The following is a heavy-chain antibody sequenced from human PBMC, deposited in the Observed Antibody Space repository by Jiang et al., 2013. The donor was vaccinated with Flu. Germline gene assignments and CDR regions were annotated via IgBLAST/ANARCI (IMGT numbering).Heavy chain of an antibody. CDR2: IYYSGST. D-gene: IGHD5-12*01. Sequence: GLVKPSETLSLTCTVSGGSISSYYWSWIRQPPGKGLEWIGYIYYSGSTNYNPSLKSRVTISVDRSKNQFSLKLSSVTAADTAVYYCARGRGYSGYDGFDYWGQGTLVTVSS. J-gene: IGHJ4*02. CDR3: ARGRGYSGYDGFDY. CDR1: GGSISSYY. V-gene: IGHV4-59*12.